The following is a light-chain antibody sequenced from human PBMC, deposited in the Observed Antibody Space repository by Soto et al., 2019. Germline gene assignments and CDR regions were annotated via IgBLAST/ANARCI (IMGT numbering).Light chain of an antibody. J-gene: IGKJ1*01. V-gene: IGKV3-20*01. Sequence: EIVLTQSPGTLSLSPGERATLSCRASQSVGSSYLAWYQQKPGQAPRVLIYGTSSRATGIPDRFSGSGSGTDFTLTISRLEPEDFGVYYCQQYTTSSWTFGQGTKVEIE. CDR2: GTS. CDR1: QSVGSSY. CDR3: QQYTTSSWT.